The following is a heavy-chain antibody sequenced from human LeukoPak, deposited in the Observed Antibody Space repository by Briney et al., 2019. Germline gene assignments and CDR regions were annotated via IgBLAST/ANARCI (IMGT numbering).Heavy chain of an antibody. Sequence: PGGSLRLSCAASGFTFSSYWMSWVRQAPGKGLEWVANIKQDGSEKYYVDSVKGRFTFSRDNAKNSLYLRMNSLRAEDTAVYYCASGRGSRPDYFDYWGQGTLVTVSS. V-gene: IGHV3-7*01. D-gene: IGHD1-26*01. J-gene: IGHJ4*02. CDR1: GFTFSSYW. CDR2: IKQDGSEK. CDR3: ASGRGSRPDYFDY.